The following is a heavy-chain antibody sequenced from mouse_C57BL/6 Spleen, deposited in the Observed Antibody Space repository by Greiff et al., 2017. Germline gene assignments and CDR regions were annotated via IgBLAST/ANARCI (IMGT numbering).Heavy chain of an antibody. J-gene: IGHJ4*01. Sequence: QVQLQQSGAELVKPGASVKMSCKASGYTFTSYWITWVKQRPGQGLEWIGDIYPGSGSTNYNEKFKSKATLTVDTSSSTAYMQLSILTSEDSAVYYCARNEPSYAMDYWGQVTSVTVSS. CDR1: GYTFTSYW. V-gene: IGHV1-55*01. CDR2: IYPGSGST. CDR3: ARNEPSYAMDY.